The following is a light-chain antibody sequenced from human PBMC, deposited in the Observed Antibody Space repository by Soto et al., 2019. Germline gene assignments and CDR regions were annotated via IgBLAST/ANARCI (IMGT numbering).Light chain of an antibody. CDR1: RSNIGINA. Sequence: QSVLTQPPSVSGTPGQRVSISCSGSRSNIGINAVDWYHQLPGTAPKVLIYANNQRPSGVPDRFSGSKSGTSASLAINGLPSDDEAPYYCAAWDDSLDGLVFSGGTKVTVL. CDR2: ANN. V-gene: IGLV1-44*01. CDR3: AAWDDSLDGLV. J-gene: IGLJ2*01.